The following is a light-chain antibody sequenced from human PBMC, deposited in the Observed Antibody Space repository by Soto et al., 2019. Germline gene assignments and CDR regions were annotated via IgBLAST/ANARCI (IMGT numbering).Light chain of an antibody. CDR1: QSVSSN. V-gene: IGKV3-15*01. Sequence: EIVMTQSPATLSVSPGARATLSCRASQSVSSNLAWYQQKPGQAPMLLIYGASTSATGIPAKFSGSGSGTEFTLTISSLQSEDFAVYYCQQYNNWTYYFGQGTKLESK. CDR3: QQYNNWTYY. J-gene: IGKJ2*01. CDR2: GAS.